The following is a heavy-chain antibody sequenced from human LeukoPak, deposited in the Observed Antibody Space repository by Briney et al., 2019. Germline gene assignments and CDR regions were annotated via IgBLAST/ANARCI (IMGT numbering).Heavy chain of an antibody. Sequence: GGSLRLSCAASGFSFSSYEMNWVRQTPGKGLEWVSSITRDSIYTFYADSVKGRFTISRDNAKNSLSLQMNSLRAEDTAVYYCARGPYNGYYGDDYYYYMDVWGKGTTVTISS. J-gene: IGHJ6*03. CDR3: ARGPYNGYYGDDYYYYMDV. CDR2: ITRDSIYT. V-gene: IGHV3-21*01. D-gene: IGHD4-17*01. CDR1: GFSFSSYE.